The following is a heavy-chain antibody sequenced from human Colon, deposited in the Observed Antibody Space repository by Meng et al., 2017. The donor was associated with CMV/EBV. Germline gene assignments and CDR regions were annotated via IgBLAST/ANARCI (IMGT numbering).Heavy chain of an antibody. CDR3: VKDQCRG. V-gene: IGHV3-30*02. J-gene: IGHJ4*02. CDR1: GFTFSGYG. D-gene: IGHD3-10*01. Sequence: QVQLVEAGGGLVQPGGSLRLSCAASGFTFSGYGMHWLRQAPGKGLEWVAFVLYDGSRKYYGDYVKGRFSISRDNSKNTLYLQMNSLRADDTAVYYCVKDQCRGWGQGTLVTVSS. CDR2: VLYDGSRK.